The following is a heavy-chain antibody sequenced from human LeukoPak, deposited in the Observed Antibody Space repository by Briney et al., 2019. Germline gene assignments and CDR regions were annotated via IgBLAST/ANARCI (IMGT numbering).Heavy chain of an antibody. CDR3: ARGPLRYYFDY. CDR2: ISYSGST. V-gene: IGHV4-59*01. J-gene: IGHJ4*02. D-gene: IGHD4/OR15-4a*01. Sequence: SETLSLTCTVSGDSISSYYWSWIRQPPGKGLEWIGYISYSGSTNYNPSLKSRVTISIDMSKNQFSLKLSSVTAADTAMYYCARGPLRYYFDYWGQGTLVTVSS. CDR1: GDSISSYY.